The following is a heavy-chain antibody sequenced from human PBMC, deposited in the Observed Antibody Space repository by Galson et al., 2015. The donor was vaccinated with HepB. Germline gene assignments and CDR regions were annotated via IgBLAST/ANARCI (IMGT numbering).Heavy chain of an antibody. CDR3: ARFSTTMVRGVILTVFDY. CDR1: GYTFTSDG. D-gene: IGHD3-10*01. V-gene: IGHV1-18*01. CDR2: ISAYNGNT. Sequence: QSGAEVKKPGASVKVSCKASGYTFTSDGISWVRQAPGQGLEWMGWISAYNGNTNYAQKIQGRVTMTTDTSTSTAYMELRSLRSDDTAVYYCARFSTTMVRGVILTVFDYWGQGTLVTVSS. J-gene: IGHJ4*02.